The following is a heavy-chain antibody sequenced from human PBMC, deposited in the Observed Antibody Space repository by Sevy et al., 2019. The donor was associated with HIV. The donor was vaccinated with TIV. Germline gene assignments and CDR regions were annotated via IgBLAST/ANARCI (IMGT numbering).Heavy chain of an antibody. V-gene: IGHV3-9*01. D-gene: IGHD2-21*01. CDR2: ISWNSRNI. Sequence: GGPLRLSCAASGFPFNDHAMHWVRQVPGKGLEWVSGISWNSRNIGYAGSVKGRFTISRDNARHFVYLEMNSLRPEDTAFYYCAKDINRGCDGVNCYSYYYYFFGLDVWGQGTTVTVSS. CDR3: AKDINRGCDGVNCYSYYYYFFGLDV. CDR1: GFPFNDHA. J-gene: IGHJ6*02.